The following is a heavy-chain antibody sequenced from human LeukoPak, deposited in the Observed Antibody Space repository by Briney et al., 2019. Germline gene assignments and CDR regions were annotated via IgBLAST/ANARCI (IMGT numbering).Heavy chain of an antibody. V-gene: IGHV5-51*01. D-gene: IGHD3-22*01. CDR1: GYSFTSYW. Sequence: GESLKISCKGSGYSFTSYWIGWVRQIPGKGLEWMGIIYPGDSDTRYSPSFQGQVTISADKSISTAYLQWSSLKASDTAMYYCARTVMGITMIEGDYFDYWGQGTLVTVSS. J-gene: IGHJ4*02. CDR2: IYPGDSDT. CDR3: ARTVMGITMIEGDYFDY.